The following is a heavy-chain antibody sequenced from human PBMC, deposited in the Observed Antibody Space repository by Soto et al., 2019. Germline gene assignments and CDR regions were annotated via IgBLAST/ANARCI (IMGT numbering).Heavy chain of an antibody. CDR3: VSRITIFGVVIITDWYFDL. J-gene: IGHJ2*01. D-gene: IGHD3-3*01. V-gene: IGHV3-23*01. Sequence: GGSLRLSCAASGFTFSSYAMSWVRQAPGKGLEWVSAISGSGGSTYYADSVKGRFTISRDNSKNTLYLQMNSLRAEDTAVYYCVSRITIFGVVIITDWYFDLWGRGTLVTVSS. CDR1: GFTFSSYA. CDR2: ISGSGGST.